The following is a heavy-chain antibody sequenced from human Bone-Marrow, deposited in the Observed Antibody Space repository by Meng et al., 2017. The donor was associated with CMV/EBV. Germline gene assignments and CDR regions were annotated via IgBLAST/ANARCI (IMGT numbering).Heavy chain of an antibody. CDR1: GFTVSNNF. CDR3: ARAFSFGVVDY. V-gene: IGHV3-30-3*01. J-gene: IGHJ4*02. CDR2: ISYDGSNK. D-gene: IGHD3-3*01. Sequence: GESLKISCAASGFTVSNNFMSWVRQAPGKGLEWVAVISYDGSNKYYADSVKGRFTISRDNSKNTLYLQMNSLRAEDTAVYYCARAFSFGVVDYWGQGTLVTVSS.